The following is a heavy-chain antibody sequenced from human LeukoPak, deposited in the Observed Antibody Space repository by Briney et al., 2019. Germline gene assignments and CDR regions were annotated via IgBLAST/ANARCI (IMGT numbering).Heavy chain of an antibody. CDR3: ARVRNQYDSSGYYSHDY. Sequence: SETLSLTCTVSGGSLRGFYWSWIRQPPGERLEWIGYIYYSGGTNYNPSLKSRVTISVDTSKNQFSLKLSSVTAADTAVYYCARVRNQYDSSGYYSHDYWGQGTLATVSS. CDR1: GGSLRGFY. D-gene: IGHD3-22*01. CDR2: IYYSGGT. V-gene: IGHV4-59*01. J-gene: IGHJ4*02.